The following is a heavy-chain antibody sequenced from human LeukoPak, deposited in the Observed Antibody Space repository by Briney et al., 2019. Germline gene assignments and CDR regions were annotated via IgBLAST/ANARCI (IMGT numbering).Heavy chain of an antibody. D-gene: IGHD5-24*01. J-gene: IGHJ4*02. CDR1: GYTLTELS. V-gene: IGHV1-24*01. CDR2: FDPEDGET. CDR3: ATPGDGYTLGYFDY. Sequence: ASVTVSCKVSGYTLTELSMHWVRQAPGKGLEWMGGFDPEDGETIYAQKFQGRVTMTEDTSTDTAYMELSSLRSEDTAVYYCATPGDGYTLGYFDYWGQGTLVTVSS.